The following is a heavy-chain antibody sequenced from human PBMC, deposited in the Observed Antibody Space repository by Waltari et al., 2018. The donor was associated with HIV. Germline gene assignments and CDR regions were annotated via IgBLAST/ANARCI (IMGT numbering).Heavy chain of an antibody. V-gene: IGHV4-39*01. J-gene: IGHJ4*02. CDR2: IYYSGST. CDR1: GGSITSGSYY. CDR3: ARHHSSGYLGFDY. Sequence: QLQLQESGPGLVKPSETLSLTCTVSGGSITSGSYYWGWIRQPPGTGLEWLGSIYYSGSTYDNPALKSRVTISVDTSKNQFSLKLSSVTAADTAVYCCARHHSSGYLGFDYWGQGTLVTVSS. D-gene: IGHD3-22*01.